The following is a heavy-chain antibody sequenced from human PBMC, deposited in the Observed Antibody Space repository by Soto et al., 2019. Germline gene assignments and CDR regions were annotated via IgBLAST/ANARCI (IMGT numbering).Heavy chain of an antibody. CDR1: GDSISSSNW. D-gene: IGHD2-2*01. V-gene: IGHV4-4*02. CDR2: FYYSGST. CDR3: ARLHGYCISSSCHGHYAMDV. Sequence: SETLSLTCGVSGDSISSSNWWSWVRQPPGKGLEWIGVFYYSGSTHYNPSLKSRLTVSVDTSKNQFSLKVTSVTAADTAVYYCARLHGYCISSSCHGHYAMDVWGQGTTVTVSS. J-gene: IGHJ6*02.